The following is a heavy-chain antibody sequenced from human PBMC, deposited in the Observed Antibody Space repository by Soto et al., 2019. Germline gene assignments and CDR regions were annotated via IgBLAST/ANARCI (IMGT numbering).Heavy chain of an antibody. CDR2: IDSSGTKI. Sequence: GGCLRLSCAASWYTFSDYYMSWVRQAPGRVLESISYIDSSGTKIYYADSVKGRFTITRDNAKNSLYLEMNSLRDEDTAVYYCASHYDMWSGYLSPVDYWGQGTLVTVSS. V-gene: IGHV3-11*01. CDR1: WYTFSDYY. D-gene: IGHD3-3*01. CDR3: ASHYDMWSGYLSPVDY. J-gene: IGHJ4*02.